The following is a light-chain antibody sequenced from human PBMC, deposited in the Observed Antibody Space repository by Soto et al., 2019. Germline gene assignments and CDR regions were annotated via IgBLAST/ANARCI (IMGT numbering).Light chain of an antibody. CDR3: QSYDISLSGFVV. CDR2: GNS. CDR1: SSNIGAGYD. V-gene: IGLV1-40*01. J-gene: IGLJ2*01. Sequence: QSVLTQPPSVSGAPGQRVTISCTGSSSNIGAGYDVHWYQQLPGTAPKLLIYGNSNRPSGVPDRFSGSKSGTSASLAITGLQAEDEAHYYCQSYDISLSGFVVFGGGTKLTVL.